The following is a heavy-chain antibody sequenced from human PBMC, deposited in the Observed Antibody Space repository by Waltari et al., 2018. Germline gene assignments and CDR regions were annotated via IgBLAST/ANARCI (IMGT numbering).Heavy chain of an antibody. J-gene: IGHJ4*02. V-gene: IGHV4-34*01. CDR3: ARVAVGVVIPYYFDY. Sequence: QVQLQQWGAGLLKPSETLSLTCAVYGGSFSGYYWSWIRQPPGKGLEWIGEINHSVSTNYNPSLKSRLTISVDTSKNQFSLKLSSLTSADTAVYYCARVAVGVVIPYYFDYWGQGTLVTVSS. D-gene: IGHD3-3*01. CDR1: GGSFSGYY. CDR2: INHSVST.